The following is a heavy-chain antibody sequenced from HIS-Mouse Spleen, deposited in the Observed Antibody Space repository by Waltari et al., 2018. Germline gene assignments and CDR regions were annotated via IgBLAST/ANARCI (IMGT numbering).Heavy chain of an antibody. CDR3: AREIPYSSSWYDWYFDL. D-gene: IGHD6-13*01. Sequence: QLQLQESGPGLVKPSETLSLTFTFSDCSICSLRYYLGWIRQPPGKGLEWIGSIYYSGSTYYNPSLKSRVTISVDTSKNQFSLKLSSVTAADTAVYYCAREIPYSSSWYDWYFDLWGRGTLVTVSS. J-gene: IGHJ2*01. CDR1: DCSICSLRYY. V-gene: IGHV4-39*07. CDR2: IYYSGST.